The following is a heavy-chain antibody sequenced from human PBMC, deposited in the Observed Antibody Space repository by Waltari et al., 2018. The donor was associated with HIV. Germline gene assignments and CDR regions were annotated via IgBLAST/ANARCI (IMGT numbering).Heavy chain of an antibody. V-gene: IGHV3-15*01. CDR2: IKKEEDGETT. J-gene: IGHJ4*02. Sequence: EVQLVESGGGLVKPGESLRLSCAASGFTLTNAWRSWVRQAPGRGLEWVVRIKKEEDGETTDYASPVKGRFTISRDDSRNALYLQMNSLKTEDTALYYCTSTGGGITDYWGQGTLVTVSS. CDR1: GFTLTNAW. CDR3: TSTGGGITDY. D-gene: IGHD2-15*01.